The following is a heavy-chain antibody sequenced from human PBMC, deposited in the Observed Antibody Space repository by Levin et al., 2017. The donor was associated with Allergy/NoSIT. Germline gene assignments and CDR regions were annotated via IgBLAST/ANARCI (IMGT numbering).Heavy chain of an antibody. D-gene: IGHD1-26*01. Sequence: ASVTVSCKASGYTFTYYHMHWVRQAPGQGLDWMGVINPNAGSTTYAQKFQGRLTMTRDTSTTTVYMDLSSLTSEDTAVYYCARWDLSAFDIWGQGTMVTVSS. V-gene: IGHV1-46*01. CDR1: GYTFTYYH. CDR3: ARWDLSAFDI. J-gene: IGHJ3*02. CDR2: INPNAGST.